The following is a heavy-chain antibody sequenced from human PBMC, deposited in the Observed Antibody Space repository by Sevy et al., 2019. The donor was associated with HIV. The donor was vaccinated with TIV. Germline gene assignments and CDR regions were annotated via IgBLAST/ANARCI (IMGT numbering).Heavy chain of an antibody. Sequence: ASVKVSCKASGYTLNDYGISWVRQAPGQGLAWIGWVTTYKDSTNYAQNFQGRVTLTTDTSTNTAYMELRSLGSDDPAVYYCARVDPYYEFGDVWGQGTTVTVSS. D-gene: IGHD3-3*01. CDR2: VTTYKDST. CDR1: GYTLNDYG. CDR3: ARVDPYYEFGDV. J-gene: IGHJ6*02. V-gene: IGHV1-18*01.